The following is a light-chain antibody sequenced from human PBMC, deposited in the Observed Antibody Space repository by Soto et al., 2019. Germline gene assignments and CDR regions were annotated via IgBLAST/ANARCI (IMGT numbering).Light chain of an antibody. Sequence: QSALTQPASVSGSAGQAITIACAGTMRDGGAYNLVSWYQQHPGTAPKLIIYEVRNRPSGISSRFSGSRSGNTASLTISGLQPEDEGDYYCSAYPAGSTLVFGGGTKVTVL. CDR2: EVR. CDR3: SAYPAGSTLV. J-gene: IGLJ3*02. CDR1: MRDGGAYNL. V-gene: IGLV2-14*01.